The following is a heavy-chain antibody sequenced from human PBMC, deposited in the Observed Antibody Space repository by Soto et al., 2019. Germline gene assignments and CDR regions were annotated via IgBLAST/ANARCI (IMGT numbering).Heavy chain of an antibody. CDR2: IDWDDDK. CDR1: GFSLSTSGMC. J-gene: IGHJ6*02. Sequence: SGPTLVNPTQTLTLTCTFSGFSLSTSGMCVSWIRQPPGKALEWLALIDWDDDKYYSTSLKTRLTISKDTSKNQVVLTMTNMDPVDTATYYCARISGRSSSLNGYYYYYGMDVGGQGATVTVSS. V-gene: IGHV2-70*01. CDR3: ARISGRSSSLNGYYYYYGMDV. D-gene: IGHD6-13*01.